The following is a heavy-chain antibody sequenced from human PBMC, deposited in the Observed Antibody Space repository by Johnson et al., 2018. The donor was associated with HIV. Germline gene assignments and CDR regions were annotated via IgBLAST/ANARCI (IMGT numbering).Heavy chain of an antibody. CDR2: ISWNSGSI. V-gene: IGHV3-9*01. Sequence: VQLVESGGGLVRPGRSLRLSCAASGFTFDDYAMHWVRQAPGKGLEWVSGISWNSGSIGYADSVKGRFTISRDNAKNSLYLQMNSLRAEDTAVYYCARERDLDAFDIWGQGTMVTVSS. D-gene: IGHD1-26*01. J-gene: IGHJ3*02. CDR1: GFTFDDYA. CDR3: ARERDLDAFDI.